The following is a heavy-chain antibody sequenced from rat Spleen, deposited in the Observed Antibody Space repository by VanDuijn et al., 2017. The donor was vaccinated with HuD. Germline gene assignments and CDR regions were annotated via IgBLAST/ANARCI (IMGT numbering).Heavy chain of an antibody. V-gene: IGHV5-29*01. CDR3: ARRLYYRGNYFDY. CDR1: GFTFSNYG. CDR2: ISYDGGTT. D-gene: IGHD1-1*01. J-gene: IGHJ2*01. Sequence: EVQLVESGGDLVQPGRSLKLSCTASGFTFSNYGMAWVRQAPTKGLEWVATISYDGGTTYYRDSVKGRFTISRENAKSTLYLQMDSLRSEDTATYYCARRLYYRGNYFDYWGQGVMVTVSS.